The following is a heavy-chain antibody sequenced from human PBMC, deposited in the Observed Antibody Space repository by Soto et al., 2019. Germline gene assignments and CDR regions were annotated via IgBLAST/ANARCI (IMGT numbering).Heavy chain of an antibody. J-gene: IGHJ4*02. CDR2: IIPIFGTA. V-gene: IGHV1-69*13. CDR1: GGTFSSYA. CDR3: ARDRCKLCQPTPTLDY. Sequence: GASVKVSCKASGGTFSSYAISWVRQAPGQGLEWMGGIIPIFGTANYAQKFQGRVTITADESTSTAYMELSSLRPEDTAVYYCARDRCKLCQPTPTLDYWGQGTLVTVSS.